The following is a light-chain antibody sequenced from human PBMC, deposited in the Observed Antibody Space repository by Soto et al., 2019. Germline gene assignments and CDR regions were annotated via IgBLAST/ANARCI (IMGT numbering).Light chain of an antibody. V-gene: IGKV3-20*01. Sequence: EIVLTQSPGTLSLSPGERATLSCRASQNVYSNYLAWYQQKPGQAPRLLIYGVFNRATGIPDRFSGSGSGTDFTLIVSGLEPEDSAVYYCQQYGDSPRTFGQGTKVDI. CDR1: QNVYSNY. CDR2: GVF. CDR3: QQYGDSPRT. J-gene: IGKJ1*01.